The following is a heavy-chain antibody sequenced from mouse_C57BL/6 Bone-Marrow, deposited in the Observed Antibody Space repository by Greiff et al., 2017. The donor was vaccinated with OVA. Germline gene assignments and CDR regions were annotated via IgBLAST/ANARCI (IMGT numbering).Heavy chain of an antibody. D-gene: IGHD1-1*01. Sequence: EVQLQQSGPVLVKPGASVKMSCKASGYTFTDYYMNLVKQSHGKSLEWIGVINPYNGGTSYNQKFKGKATLTVDKSSSTAYMELNSLTSEDSAVYYCARDYGRPGYFDYWGQGTTLTVSA. CDR2: INPYNGGT. J-gene: IGHJ2*01. CDR3: ARDYGRPGYFDY. CDR1: GYTFTDYY. V-gene: IGHV1-19*01.